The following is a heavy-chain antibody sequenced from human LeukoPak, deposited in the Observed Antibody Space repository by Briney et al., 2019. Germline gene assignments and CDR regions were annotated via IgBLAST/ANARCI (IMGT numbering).Heavy chain of an antibody. Sequence: SETLSLTCSVSGYSISSGYYWGWIRQPPGKGLEWIGTTYHSGSTYYNPPLKSRVTISVDTFRNHFPLNVSSVTAADTAVYYRARSLNPVAGGYYFDYWGQGTLVTVSS. CDR1: GYSISSGYY. D-gene: IGHD6-19*01. J-gene: IGHJ4*02. CDR3: ARSLNPVAGGYYFDY. V-gene: IGHV4-38-2*01. CDR2: TYHSGST.